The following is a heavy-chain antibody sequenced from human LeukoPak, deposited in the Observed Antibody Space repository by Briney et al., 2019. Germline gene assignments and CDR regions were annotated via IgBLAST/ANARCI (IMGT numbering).Heavy chain of an antibody. D-gene: IGHD1-26*01. Sequence: GAALQISYEGSGYSFTSYWIGWVRPLPGKGLGWMGIIYPGDSDTRYSPSFQGQVTISADKSISTAYLQWSSLKASDTAMYYCARRGSYSMYNWFDPWGQGTLVTVSS. CDR3: ARRGSYSMYNWFDP. J-gene: IGHJ5*02. CDR2: IYPGDSDT. V-gene: IGHV5-51*01. CDR1: GYSFTSYW.